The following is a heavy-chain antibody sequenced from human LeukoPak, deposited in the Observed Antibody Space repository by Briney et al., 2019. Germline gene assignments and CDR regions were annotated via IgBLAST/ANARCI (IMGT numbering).Heavy chain of an antibody. CDR2: ISSSSSYI. V-gene: IGHV3-21*04. Sequence: GGSLRLSCAASGFTFSSYSMNWVRQAPGKGLEWVSSISSSSSYIYYADSVKGRFTISRDNSKNTLYLQMNSLRAEDAAVYYCAKDLAGTAPGSWGQGTLVTVSS. D-gene: IGHD1-1*01. CDR3: AKDLAGTAPGS. CDR1: GFTFSSYS. J-gene: IGHJ4*02.